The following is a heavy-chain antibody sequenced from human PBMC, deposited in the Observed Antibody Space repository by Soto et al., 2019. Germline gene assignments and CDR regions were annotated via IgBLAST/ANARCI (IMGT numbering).Heavy chain of an antibody. V-gene: IGHV1-3*01. D-gene: IGHD1-1*01. CDR3: ARDPLETGLLDY. CDR2: INAGNGNT. CDR1: GYTFTSYA. Sequence: QVQLVQSGAEVKKPGASVKVSCKASGYTFTSYAMHWVRQAPGQRLEWMGWINAGNGNTKYSQKFQGRVTITRDTSASKAYMELSSMRSEDTAVYYCARDPLETGLLDYWGQGTLVTVSS. J-gene: IGHJ4*02.